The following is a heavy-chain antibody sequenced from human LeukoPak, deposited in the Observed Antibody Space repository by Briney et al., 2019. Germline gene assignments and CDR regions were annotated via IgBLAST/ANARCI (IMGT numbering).Heavy chain of an antibody. Sequence: HPGRSLRLSCAASGFTFTNYAMNWVRQAPGKGLEWVSVISGSGGSTYYADSVKGRFTISRDNSKNTLYLQMNSLRAEDTAVYYCAKKKGGIATTATFFDYWGQGTLVTVSS. CDR2: ISGSGGST. J-gene: IGHJ4*02. CDR3: AKKKGGIATTATFFDY. CDR1: GFTFTNYA. D-gene: IGHD6-13*01. V-gene: IGHV3-23*01.